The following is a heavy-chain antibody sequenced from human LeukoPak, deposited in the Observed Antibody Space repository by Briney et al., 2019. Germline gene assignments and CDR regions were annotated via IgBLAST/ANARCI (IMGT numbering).Heavy chain of an antibody. CDR1: GFTFSSYG. Sequence: GGSLRLSCAASGFTFSSYGMHWVRQAPGKGLEWVAFIRYDAINKYYADSVKGRFTISRDNSRNTLYLQMNSLRAEDTALYYCAKDGDTVSGTYYFDMDVWGKGTTVTISS. CDR2: IRYDAINK. J-gene: IGHJ6*03. CDR3: AKDGDTVSGTYYFDMDV. V-gene: IGHV3-30*02. D-gene: IGHD1-26*01.